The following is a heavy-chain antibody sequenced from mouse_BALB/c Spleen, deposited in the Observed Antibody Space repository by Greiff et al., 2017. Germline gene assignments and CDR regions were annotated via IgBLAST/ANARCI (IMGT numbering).Heavy chain of an antibody. Sequence: VQLQQSGAEPVRPGTSVKISCKASGYTFTNYWLGWVKQRPGHGLEWIGDIYPGGGYTNYNEKFKGKATLTADTSSSTAYMQLSSLTSEDSAVYFCARSPITTVVAPYAMDYWGQGTSVTVSS. J-gene: IGHJ4*01. CDR3: ARSPITTVVAPYAMDY. CDR2: IYPGGGYT. D-gene: IGHD1-1*01. V-gene: IGHV1-63*02. CDR1: GYTFTNYW.